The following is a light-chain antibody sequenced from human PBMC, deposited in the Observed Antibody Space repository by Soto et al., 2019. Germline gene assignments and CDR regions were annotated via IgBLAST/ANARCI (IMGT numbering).Light chain of an antibody. V-gene: IGKV3-20*01. CDR2: GAS. Sequence: EIVLTQSPGTLSLSPGERATLSCRASQSVSSSYLAWYQQKPGQAPRLLIYGASSRATGIPDSFSGSGSGTDFTLTISRLEPEDFAVYYCQQYCSSPPMYTFGQGTKLEIK. CDR3: QQYCSSPPMYT. J-gene: IGKJ2*01. CDR1: QSVSSSY.